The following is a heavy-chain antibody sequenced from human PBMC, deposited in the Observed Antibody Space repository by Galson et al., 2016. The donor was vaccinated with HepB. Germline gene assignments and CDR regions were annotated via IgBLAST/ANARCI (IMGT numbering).Heavy chain of an antibody. CDR1: GDSIRRDTC. V-gene: IGHV4-4*02. J-gene: IGHJ4*02. Sequence: SETLSLTCAVSGDSIRRDTCWSWVRQPPGKGLERIGDVHHDRGSYYNPSLKSRVAISPDESKTHFSLTVTSMTGADTFVYYSARAGFYNLDNWGQGTLVAVSA. D-gene: IGHD1-14*01. CDR2: VHHDRGS. CDR3: ARAGFYNLDN.